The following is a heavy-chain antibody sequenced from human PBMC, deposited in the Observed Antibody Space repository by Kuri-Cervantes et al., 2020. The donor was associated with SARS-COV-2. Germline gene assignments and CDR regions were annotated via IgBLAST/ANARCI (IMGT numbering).Heavy chain of an antibody. CDR1: GYTFTSYG. CDR2: ISAYNGNT. D-gene: IGHD6-6*01. J-gene: IGHJ4*02. Sequence: ASVKVSCKASGYTFTSYGISWVRQAPGQGLEWMGWISAYNGNTNYAQKPQGRVTMTTDTSTSTAYMELSRLRSDDTAVYYCARDDTTSIAARFDYWGQGTLVTVSS. V-gene: IGHV1-18*01. CDR3: ARDDTTSIAARFDY.